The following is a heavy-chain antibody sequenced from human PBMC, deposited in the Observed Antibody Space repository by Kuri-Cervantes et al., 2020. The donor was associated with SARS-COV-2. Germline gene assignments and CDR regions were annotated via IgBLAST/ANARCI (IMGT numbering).Heavy chain of an antibody. D-gene: IGHD2-21*02. J-gene: IGHJ3*02. V-gene: IGHV1-24*01. CDR3: ARDNGDWTPDGFDI. CDR2: MNPDTGNS. CDR1: GYTLTELS. Sequence: ASVKVSCKVSGYTLTELSMHWVRQAPGKGLGWMGWMNPDTGNSGYAQKFRGRVTMTRDTSISTVYMELNSLRSEDSAIYYCARDNGDWTPDGFDIWGQGTMVTVSS.